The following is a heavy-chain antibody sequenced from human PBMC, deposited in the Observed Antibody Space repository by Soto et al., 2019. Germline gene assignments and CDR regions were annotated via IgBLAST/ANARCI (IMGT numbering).Heavy chain of an antibody. CDR3: ARLAFEIGPAYDSSGYYFYFAY. D-gene: IGHD3-22*01. V-gene: IGHV1-69*01. J-gene: IGHJ4*02. CDR1: GGTFSSYA. Sequence: QVQLVQSGAEVKKPGSSVKVSCKASGGTFSSYAISWVRQAPGQGLEWMGGIIPIFGTANYAQKFQGRVTITSTAYTSTAYMELSSMRCEDTAVYYSARLAFEIGPAYDSSGYYFYFAYWGKASLVTVAS. CDR2: IIPIFGTA.